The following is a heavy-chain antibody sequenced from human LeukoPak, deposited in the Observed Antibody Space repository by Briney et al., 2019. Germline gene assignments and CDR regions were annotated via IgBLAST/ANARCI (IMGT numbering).Heavy chain of an antibody. CDR3: ARERGRDARISVAELGY. Sequence: GGSLRLSCTASGFTLSSFAMSWVRQAPGKGLELVSTLSSSGVRTYYADSVKGRFTISRDNSKNTLYLQMNSLRAEDTAVYYCARERGRDARISVAELGYWGQGTLVTVSS. J-gene: IGHJ4*02. CDR1: GFTLSSFA. V-gene: IGHV3-23*01. CDR2: LSSSGVRT. D-gene: IGHD7-27*01.